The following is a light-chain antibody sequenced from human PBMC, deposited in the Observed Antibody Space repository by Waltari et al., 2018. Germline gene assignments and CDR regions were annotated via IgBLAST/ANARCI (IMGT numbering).Light chain of an antibody. Sequence: QSALTQPASVSGSPGQSITISCTGTSPDVGSYNLVSWYQQHPGKAPKLIIYEITKRPSGISNRFSGSKSGNTASLTISGLQTEDEAHYYCCSYAGSRSVVFGGGTKLTVL. CDR1: SPDVGSYNL. V-gene: IGLV2-23*02. CDR3: CSYAGSRSVV. J-gene: IGLJ2*01. CDR2: EIT.